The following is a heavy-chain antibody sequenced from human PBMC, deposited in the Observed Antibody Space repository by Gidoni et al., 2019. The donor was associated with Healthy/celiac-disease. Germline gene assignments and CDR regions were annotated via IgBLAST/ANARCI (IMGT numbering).Heavy chain of an antibody. CDR1: GFTFSSYA. Sequence: EVQLLESGGGLVQPGGSLRLSCAASGFTFSSYAMSWVRQAPGKGLEWVSAISGSGGSTYYADSVKGRFTISRDNSKNTLYLQMNSLRAEDTAVYYCAKDRGGEYSSGYYYGLDAFDIWGQGTMVTVSS. CDR2: ISGSGGST. V-gene: IGHV3-23*01. J-gene: IGHJ3*02. D-gene: IGHD3-22*01. CDR3: AKDRGGEYSSGYYYGLDAFDI.